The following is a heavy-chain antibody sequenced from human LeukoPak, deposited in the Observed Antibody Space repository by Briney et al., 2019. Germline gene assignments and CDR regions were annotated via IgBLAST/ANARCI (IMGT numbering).Heavy chain of an antibody. CDR3: ARVPPPPTYRSPLDY. J-gene: IGHJ4*02. Sequence: RASAKVSCKASGYTFTGYYMHWVRQAPGQGLEWMGWINPNSGGTNYAQKFQGRVTMTRDTSISTAYMELSRLRSDDTAVYYCARVPPPPTYRSPLDYWGQGTLVTVSS. V-gene: IGHV1-2*02. D-gene: IGHD1-26*01. CDR2: INPNSGGT. CDR1: GYTFTGYY.